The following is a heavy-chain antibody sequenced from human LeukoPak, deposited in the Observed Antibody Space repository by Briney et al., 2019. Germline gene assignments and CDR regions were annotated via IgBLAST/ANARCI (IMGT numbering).Heavy chain of an antibody. J-gene: IGHJ4*02. CDR3: ARVPLRGYDSIGHRLYYFDY. Sequence: ASVKLSRKASGGTFSSYAISWVRQAPGQGLEWMGGIIPIFGPANYAQKFQGRVTITTDESTSTAYMELSSLRSEDTAVYYCARVPLRGYDSIGHRLYYFDYWGQGTLVTVSS. D-gene: IGHD3-22*01. V-gene: IGHV1-69*05. CDR1: GGTFSSYA. CDR2: IIPIFGPA.